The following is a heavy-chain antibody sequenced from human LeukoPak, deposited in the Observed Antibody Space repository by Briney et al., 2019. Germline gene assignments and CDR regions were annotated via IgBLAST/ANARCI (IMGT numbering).Heavy chain of an antibody. CDR1: GVSMNYYF. J-gene: IGHJ5*02. V-gene: IGHV4-4*07. Sequence: SETLSLTCTVSGVSMNYYFWNWIRQPAGEGLHWIGRIHSSGTTNYNPSLKSRVTMSIDMSKNQFSLRLTSVTATDTAMYYCARVPGVYFDFSIGFGSGWFDPWGQGILVTVSS. D-gene: IGHD3-3*01. CDR2: IHSSGTT. CDR3: ARVPGVYFDFSIGFGSGWFDP.